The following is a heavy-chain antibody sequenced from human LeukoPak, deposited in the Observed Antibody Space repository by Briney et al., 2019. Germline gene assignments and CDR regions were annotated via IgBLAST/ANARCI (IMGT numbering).Heavy chain of an antibody. CDR2: ISGSGGST. D-gene: IGHD6-25*01. Sequence: AISGSGGSTYYADSVKGRFTISRDNSKNTLYLQMNSLRAEDTAVYYCAKGLISGLLDYGMDVWGQGTTVTVSS. J-gene: IGHJ6*02. V-gene: IGHV3-23*01. CDR3: AKGLISGLLDYGMDV.